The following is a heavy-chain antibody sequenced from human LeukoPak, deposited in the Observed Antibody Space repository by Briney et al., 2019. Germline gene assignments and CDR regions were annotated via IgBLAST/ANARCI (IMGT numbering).Heavy chain of an antibody. V-gene: IGHV4-38-2*02. CDR2: IYLSGST. D-gene: IGHD3-10*01. J-gene: IGHJ6*03. Sequence: SETLSLTCTVSGYSISSGYYWGWIRQPPGKGLEWIGSIYLSGSTYYNPSLKSRVTISVDTSKNQFSLKLSSVTAADTAVYYCARVRDGSGSYYKTHTYYHMDVWGKGTTVTVSS. CDR1: GYSISSGYY. CDR3: ARVRDGSGSYYKTHTYYHMDV.